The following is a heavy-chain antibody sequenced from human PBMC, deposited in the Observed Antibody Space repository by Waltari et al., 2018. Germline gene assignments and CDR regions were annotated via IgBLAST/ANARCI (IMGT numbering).Heavy chain of an antibody. V-gene: IGHV4-59*01. Sequence: QVQLQESGPGLVKPSETLSLTCTVSGGSISSYYWSWIRQPPGKGLAWIGYIYYSGSTNYNPSLKSRFTISVDTSKNQFSLKLSSVTAADTAVYYCARDGYYDYVWGSYRIYYYYGMDVWGQGTTVTVSS. CDR1: GGSISSYY. CDR3: ARDGYYDYVWGSYRIYYYYGMDV. CDR2: IYYSGST. J-gene: IGHJ6*02. D-gene: IGHD3-16*02.